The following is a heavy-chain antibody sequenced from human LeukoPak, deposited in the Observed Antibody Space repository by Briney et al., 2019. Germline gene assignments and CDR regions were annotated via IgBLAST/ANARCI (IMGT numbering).Heavy chain of an antibody. CDR3: ARDNSVGDVAWWFDP. D-gene: IGHD1-26*01. CDR2: INPSGSST. CDR1: GYSFTSHY. J-gene: IGHJ5*02. Sequence: GASVKVSCMASGYSFTSHYMHWVRQAPGQGLEWLGLINPSGSSTLYAQKLQGRVTMTMDMSTTTDYMELSSLRSEDTAVYYCARDNSVGDVAWWFDPWGQGTLVTVSS. V-gene: IGHV1-46*01.